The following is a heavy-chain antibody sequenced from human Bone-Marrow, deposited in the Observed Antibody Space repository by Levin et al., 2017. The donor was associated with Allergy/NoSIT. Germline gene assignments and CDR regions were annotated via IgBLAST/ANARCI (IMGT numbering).Heavy chain of an antibody. CDR2: INPNSGGT. CDR1: GYTFTGYY. Sequence: ASVKVSCKASGYTFTGYYMHWVRQAPGQGLEWMGWINPNSGGTNYAQKFQGRVTMTRDTSISTAYMELSRLRSDDTAVYYCARDTEGIAVAGTLAEYFQHWGQGTLVTVSS. V-gene: IGHV1-2*02. CDR3: ARDTEGIAVAGTLAEYFQH. J-gene: IGHJ1*01. D-gene: IGHD6-19*01.